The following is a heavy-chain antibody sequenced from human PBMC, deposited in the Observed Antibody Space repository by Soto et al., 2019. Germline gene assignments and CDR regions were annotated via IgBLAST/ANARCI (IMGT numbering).Heavy chain of an antibody. CDR2: SRNKANSYST. D-gene: IGHD2-15*01. V-gene: IGHV3-72*01. CDR3: ARFSLCYTRGLDY. Sequence: EVQLVESGGGLVQPGGSLRLSCAASGFTFSDHYMDWVRQAPGKGLEWVGRSRNKANSYSTEYAASVKGRFTISRDESKSALYRQMNSLKTEDTAVYYCARFSLCYTRGLDYWGQASLVTVSS. J-gene: IGHJ4*02. CDR1: GFTFSDHY.